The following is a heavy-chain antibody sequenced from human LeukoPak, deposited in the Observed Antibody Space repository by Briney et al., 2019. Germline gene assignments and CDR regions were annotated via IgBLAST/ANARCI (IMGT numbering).Heavy chain of an antibody. V-gene: IGHV1-69*06. CDR3: ARDRQWPGWFDP. J-gene: IGHJ5*02. CDR2: IIPIFGTA. CDR1: GYTFTRYA. D-gene: IGHD6-19*01. Sequence: GASVKVSCKASGYTFTRYAVNWVRQAPGQGLEWMGGIIPIFGTANYAQKFQGRVTITADKSTSTAYMELSSLRSEDTAVYYCARDRQWPGWFDPWGQGTLVTVSS.